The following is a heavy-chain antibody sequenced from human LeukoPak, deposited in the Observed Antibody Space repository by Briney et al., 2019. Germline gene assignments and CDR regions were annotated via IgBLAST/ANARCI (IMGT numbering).Heavy chain of an antibody. J-gene: IGHJ4*02. V-gene: IGHV3-30-3*01. CDR1: GFTFSSYA. Sequence: TGGSLRLSCAASGFTFSSYAMHWVRQAPGKGLEWVAVISYDGSNKYYADSVKGRFTISRDNSKNTLYLQMNSLRAEDTAVYYCARENVAVAGTDFDYWGQGTLVTVSS. D-gene: IGHD6-13*01. CDR2: ISYDGSNK. CDR3: ARENVAVAGTDFDY.